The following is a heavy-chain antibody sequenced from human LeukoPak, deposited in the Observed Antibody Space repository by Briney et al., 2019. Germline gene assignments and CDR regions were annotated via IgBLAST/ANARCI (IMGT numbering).Heavy chain of an antibody. CDR3: AREGSYGTFLDY. CDR1: GFTFSRYS. CDR2: ISSSSSYI. V-gene: IGHV3-21*01. J-gene: IGHJ4*02. Sequence: GGSLRLSCAASGFTFSRYSMNWVRQAPGKGLEWVSSISSSSSYIYYADSVKGRFTISRDNAKNSLYLQMNSLRAEDTAVYYCAREGSYGTFLDYWGQGTLVTVSS. D-gene: IGHD1-26*01.